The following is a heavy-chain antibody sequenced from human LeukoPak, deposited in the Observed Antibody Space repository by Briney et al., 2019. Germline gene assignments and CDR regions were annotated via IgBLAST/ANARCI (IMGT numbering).Heavy chain of an antibody. Sequence: GESLRLSCAASGFNFASYAMDWVRQAPGKGLEWVGDISYDGGYQSYAVSVRGRFTISRDNSKNTLFLQMNSLRPEDAAVYYCATESSLSNWGHGTLVTVSS. CDR3: ATESSLSN. CDR1: GFNFASYA. J-gene: IGHJ4*01. V-gene: IGHV3-30*04. CDR2: ISYDGGYQ. D-gene: IGHD3-16*02.